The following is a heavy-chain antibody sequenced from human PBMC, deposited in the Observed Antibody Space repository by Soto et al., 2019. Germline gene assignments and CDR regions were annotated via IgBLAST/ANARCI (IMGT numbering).Heavy chain of an antibody. Sequence: QVQLVQSGAEVKKPGASVKVSCKASGYTFTSYAMHWVRQAPGQRLEWMGWINAGNGNTKYSQKFQGRVTITRDTSASTAYMELSSLRSEDTAVYYCARGYASNVSSSGWYPKRRVVLGDRGDYYGMDVWGQGTTVTVSS. V-gene: IGHV1-3*01. D-gene: IGHD6-19*01. CDR1: GYTFTSYA. CDR2: INAGNGNT. CDR3: ARGYASNVSSSGWYPKRRVVLGDRGDYYGMDV. J-gene: IGHJ6*02.